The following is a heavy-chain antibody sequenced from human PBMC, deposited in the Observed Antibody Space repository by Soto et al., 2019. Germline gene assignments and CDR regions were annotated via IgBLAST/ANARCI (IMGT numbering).Heavy chain of an antibody. CDR3: ARDMGGYYFEPNDY. CDR1: GYTFTSYG. CDR2: ITANNVNT. V-gene: IGHV1-18*01. J-gene: IGHJ4*02. Sequence: QVQLVQSGPEVKKPGASVKVSCKTSGYTFTSYGISWVRQAPGQGLEWMGWITANNVNTNYAQKFQGRVTMTTDTSTAKAYIELRSLRSDDTAVYYCARDMGGYYFEPNDYWGQGTLVTVSS. D-gene: IGHD3-22*01.